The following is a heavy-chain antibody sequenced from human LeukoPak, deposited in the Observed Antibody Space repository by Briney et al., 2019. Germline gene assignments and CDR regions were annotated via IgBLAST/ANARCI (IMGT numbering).Heavy chain of an antibody. V-gene: IGHV1-69*13. CDR3: ARDLTMVRGVITIGY. CDR1: GGPFSTNA. J-gene: IGHJ4*02. CDR2: IIPIFGTA. Sequence: ASVKVSCKASGGPFSTNAINWVRQAPGQGLEWMGGIIPIFGTANYAQKFQGRVTITADESTSTAYMELSSLRSEDTAVYYCARDLTMVRGVITIGYWGQGTLVTVSS. D-gene: IGHD3-10*01.